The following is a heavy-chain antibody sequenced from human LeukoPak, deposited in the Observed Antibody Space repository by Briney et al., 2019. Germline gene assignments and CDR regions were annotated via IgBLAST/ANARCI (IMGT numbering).Heavy chain of an antibody. CDR3: ARGVLXYCSSTSCSWDYYYYMXX. CDR1: GYTFTSYG. D-gene: IGHD2-2*01. V-gene: IGHV1-18*01. CDR2: ISAYNGNT. J-gene: IGHJ6*03. Sequence: ASVKVSCKASGYTFTSYGISWVRQAPGQGLEWMGWISAYNGNTNYAQKRQGRVNMTTDTSTSTAYMELRSLRSDDTAVYYCARGVLXYCSSTSCSWDYYYYMXXWGKXTTXT.